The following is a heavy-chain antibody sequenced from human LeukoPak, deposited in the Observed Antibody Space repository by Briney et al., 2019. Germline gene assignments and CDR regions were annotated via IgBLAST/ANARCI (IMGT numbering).Heavy chain of an antibody. D-gene: IGHD3-16*01. V-gene: IGHV1-18*01. CDR2: ISAYNGNT. CDR1: GYTFTSYG. CDR3: ARGRSVWGAFDI. J-gene: IGHJ3*02. Sequence: ASVKVSCKASGYTFTSYGISWVRQAPGQGLEWMGWISAYNGNTNYAQKLQGRVTMTTDTSTSTAYMELSRLRSDDTAVYYCARGRSVWGAFDIWGQGTMVTVSS.